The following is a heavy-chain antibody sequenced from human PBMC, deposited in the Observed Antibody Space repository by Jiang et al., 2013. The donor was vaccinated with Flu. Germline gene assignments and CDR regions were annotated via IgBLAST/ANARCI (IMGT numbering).Heavy chain of an antibody. CDR3: ARGAPNQQQLSGPSYYYGLDV. CDR1: GYTFATYE. CDR2: ISAYSGHT. J-gene: IGHJ6*02. Sequence: GAEVKKPGASVKVSCKASGYTFATYEITWVRQAPGQGLEWMGWISAYSGHTSYAQRLQGRVTMTIDTSTRTAYMELRSLRSDDTAVYFCARGAPNQQQLSGPSYYYGLDVWGQGTTVTVSS. D-gene: IGHD6-13*01. V-gene: IGHV1-18*01.